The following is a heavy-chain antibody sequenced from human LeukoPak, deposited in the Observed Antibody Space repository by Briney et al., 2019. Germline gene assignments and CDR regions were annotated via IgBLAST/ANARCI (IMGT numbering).Heavy chain of an antibody. CDR3: TRDWRYWSSPSCYGYYNWFDP. CDR2: IIPILGIA. D-gene: IGHD2-2*01. J-gene: IGHJ5*02. CDR1: GGTFSSYA. V-gene: IGHV1-69*04. Sequence: GASVKVSCKASGGTFSSYAISWVRQAPAQGLEWMGRIIPILGIANYAQKFQGRVTITADKSTSTAYMELSSLRSEDTAVYYCTRDWRYWSSPSCYGYYNWFDPWGQGTLVTVSS.